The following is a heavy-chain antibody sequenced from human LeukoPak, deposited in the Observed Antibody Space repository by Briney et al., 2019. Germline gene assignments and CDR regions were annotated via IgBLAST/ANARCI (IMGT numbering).Heavy chain of an antibody. Sequence: ASVKVSCKASGYTFTGFYIHWVRQVPGQGLDWMGWINPKSGGTSSAQKFQGRVTMTRDMSTSTVYMELSSLRSEDTAVYYCARDETGTTHFDYWGQGTLVTVSS. D-gene: IGHD1-1*01. J-gene: IGHJ4*02. CDR2: INPKSGGT. CDR1: GYTFTGFY. CDR3: ARDETGTTHFDY. V-gene: IGHV1-2*02.